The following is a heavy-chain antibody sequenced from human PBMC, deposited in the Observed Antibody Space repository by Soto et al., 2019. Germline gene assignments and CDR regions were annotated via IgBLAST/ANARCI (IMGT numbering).Heavy chain of an antibody. CDR3: ARGCYYDSGGYYYLCSKGGFDY. D-gene: IGHD3-22*01. CDR2: IYHCGST. V-gene: IGHV4-30-2*01. J-gene: IGHJ4*02. Sequence: QLQLQESGSGLVKPSQTLSLTCAVSGGSISSGGYSWSWIRQLPGKGMEWIGYIYHCGSTYSNPSLKSRVTISVDRSKNQFSLKLSSVTAADTAVYYCARGCYYDSGGYYYLCSKGGFDYWGQGTLVTVSS. CDR1: GGSISSGGYS.